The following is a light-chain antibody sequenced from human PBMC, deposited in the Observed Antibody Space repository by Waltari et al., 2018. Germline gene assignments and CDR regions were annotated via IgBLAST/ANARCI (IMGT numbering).Light chain of an antibody. CDR3: QHYYSDSRA. CDR2: DIS. CDR1: QGLTSY. V-gene: IGKV1-9*01. J-gene: IGKJ1*01. Sequence: DIQLTQSPSFLSASVGDRVTITCRASQGLTSYFAWYQQKPGKAPKLLIYDISTLQSGVPSRFSGSGSGTEFTLTISSLQPDDFATYYCQHYYSDSRAFGQGTKVEVK.